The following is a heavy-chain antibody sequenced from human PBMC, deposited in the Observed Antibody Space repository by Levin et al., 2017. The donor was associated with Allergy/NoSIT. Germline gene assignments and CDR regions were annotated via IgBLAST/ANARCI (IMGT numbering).Heavy chain of an antibody. CDR2: FYTSGIT. V-gene: IGHV4-4*07. CDR1: GGSISSYY. J-gene: IGHJ2*01. CDR3: ARAASSGHYYWYFDL. Sequence: SETLSLTCTVSGGSISSYYWSWIRQPAGKGLEWIGRFYTSGITNYNPSLKSRVTMPVDTPKTQFLLKLGSVTPAATPAYSCARAASSGHYYWYFDLWGHGTLVTVSS. D-gene: IGHD3-22*01.